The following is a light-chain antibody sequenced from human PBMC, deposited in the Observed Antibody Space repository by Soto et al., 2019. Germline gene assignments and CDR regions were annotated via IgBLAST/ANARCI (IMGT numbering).Light chain of an antibody. Sequence: EIVLTQPPCTLFLSPGERATLSCRASQSVSSYLAWYQQKPGQAPRLLIYDASNRATGIPDRFSGSGSGTDFTLTISRLEPEDFAVFYCQQYGSSITFGQGTRLEIK. CDR2: DAS. V-gene: IGKV3-20*01. J-gene: IGKJ5*01. CDR1: QSVSSY. CDR3: QQYGSSIT.